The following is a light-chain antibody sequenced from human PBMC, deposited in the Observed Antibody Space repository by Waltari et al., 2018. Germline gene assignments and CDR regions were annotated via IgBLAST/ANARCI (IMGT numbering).Light chain of an antibody. Sequence: QSVLTQPPSVSAAPGQKVTISCSGSSSNIGSHYVFWYQQLPRTAPKLLIYDNNKRPSGIPDRLSGSKSGTSATLGITGLQTGDEADYYCATWDDSLSAVVFGGGTKLAVL. V-gene: IGLV1-51*01. CDR3: ATWDDSLSAVV. CDR1: SSNIGSHY. CDR2: DNN. J-gene: IGLJ2*01.